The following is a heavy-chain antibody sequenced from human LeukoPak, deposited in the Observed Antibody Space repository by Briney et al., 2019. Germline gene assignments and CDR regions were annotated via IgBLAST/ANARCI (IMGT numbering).Heavy chain of an antibody. D-gene: IGHD1-26*01. CDR3: TADMPTSSRASDY. Sequence: GGSLRLSCAASGFTFSDAWMSWVRQAPGMGLEWVGRIKSKTDGGTTDYAAPVKGRFTISRDDSKTTLYLQINSLRTDDTAAYYCTADMPTSSRASDYWGQGTLVTVSS. J-gene: IGHJ4*02. V-gene: IGHV3-15*01. CDR1: GFTFSDAW. CDR2: IKSKTDGGTT.